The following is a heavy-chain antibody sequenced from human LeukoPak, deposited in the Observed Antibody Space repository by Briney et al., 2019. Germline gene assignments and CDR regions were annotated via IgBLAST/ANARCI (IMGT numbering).Heavy chain of an antibody. D-gene: IGHD3-10*01. V-gene: IGHV3-48*01. CDR2: ISSSSSTI. CDR1: GFTFSSYS. Sequence: PGGSLRLSCAASGFTFSSYSMNWVRQAPGKGLEWVSSISSSSSTIYYADSVKGRFTISRDNSENTLYLQMNSLRVEDTAMYYCVRVPAKGFGELFDYWGQGTLVTVSS. J-gene: IGHJ4*02. CDR3: VRVPAKGFGELFDY.